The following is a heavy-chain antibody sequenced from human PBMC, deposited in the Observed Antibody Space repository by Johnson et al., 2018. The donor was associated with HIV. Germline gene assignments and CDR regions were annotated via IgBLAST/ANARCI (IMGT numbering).Heavy chain of an antibody. CDR2: IYSGGST. D-gene: IGHD3-3*01. J-gene: IGHJ3*01. CDR1: GFTFDDYT. V-gene: IGHV3-43*01. CDR3: STDLGLEWSEGNDAFDV. Sequence: VQLVESGGVVVQPGGSLRLSCAASGFTFDDYTMHWVRQAPGKGLEWVSVIYSGGSTYYADSVKGRFTISRDNSKNTLYLQMNSLKTEDTAVYYCSTDLGLEWSEGNDAFDVWGQGTMVTVSS.